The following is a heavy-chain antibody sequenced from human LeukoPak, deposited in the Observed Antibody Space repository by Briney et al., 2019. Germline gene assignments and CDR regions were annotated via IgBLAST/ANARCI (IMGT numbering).Heavy chain of an antibody. Sequence: PGGSLRLSCAASGFTFSSYSMNWVRQAPGKGLEWVSSISSSSSYIYYADSVKGRFTTSRDNAKNSLYLQMNSLRAEDTAVYYCARGRGFTMVRGVYLDYWGQGTLVTVSS. D-gene: IGHD3-10*01. CDR2: ISSSSSYI. CDR1: GFTFSSYS. V-gene: IGHV3-21*01. CDR3: ARGRGFTMVRGVYLDY. J-gene: IGHJ4*02.